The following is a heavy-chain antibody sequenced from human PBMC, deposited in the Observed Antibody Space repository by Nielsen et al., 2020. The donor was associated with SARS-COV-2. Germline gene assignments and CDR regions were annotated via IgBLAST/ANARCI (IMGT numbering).Heavy chain of an antibody. CDR2: IYYRGGT. CDR3: ATRDLALGFDF. V-gene: IGHV4-31*03. J-gene: IGHJ5*01. D-gene: IGHD3-16*01. Sequence: SETLSLTCTVSGGTTGYYWTWIRQRPGKGLEWIGYIYYRGGTSYNPSLKSRVTISADTSKNQFSLHLDSLTVADTAVYFCATRDLALGFDFWGRGSLVTVSS. CDR1: GGTTGYY.